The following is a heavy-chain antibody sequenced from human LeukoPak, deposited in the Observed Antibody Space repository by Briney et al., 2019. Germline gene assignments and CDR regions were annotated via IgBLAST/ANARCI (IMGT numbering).Heavy chain of an antibody. Sequence: GGSLRISCAASGFTFSNYAMTWVRQAPGKGLEWVSILSGSGGSAYYADSVKGRFTISRDNSKNTLYLQTNSLRVEDTAVYYCAKGRYESSGFNWAAWGQGTLVTVSS. CDR2: LSGSGGSA. J-gene: IGHJ4*02. CDR1: GFTFSNYA. V-gene: IGHV3-23*01. D-gene: IGHD3-22*01. CDR3: AKGRYESSGFNWAA.